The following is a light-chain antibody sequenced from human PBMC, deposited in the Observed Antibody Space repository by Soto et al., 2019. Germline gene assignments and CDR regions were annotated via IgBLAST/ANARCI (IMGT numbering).Light chain of an antibody. CDR3: QQFNSYPWT. CDR2: AAS. J-gene: IGKJ1*01. V-gene: IGKV1-9*01. CDR1: QGISSN. Sequence: DIQLTQSPSFLSASVGDRVTLTCLASQGISSNLAWYQQKPGKAPKLLIYAASTLQSGVPSRFSGSGSGTEFTLTISSLQPEDFATYYCQQFNSYPWTFGQGTKVDI.